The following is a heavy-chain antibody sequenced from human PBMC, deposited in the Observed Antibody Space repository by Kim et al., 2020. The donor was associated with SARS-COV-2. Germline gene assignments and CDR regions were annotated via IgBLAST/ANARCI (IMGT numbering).Heavy chain of an antibody. V-gene: IGHV4-34*01. CDR3: ARGRYYGSGSYLR. J-gene: IGHJ4*02. Sequence: SETLSLTCAVYGGSFSGYYWSWIRQPPGKGLEWIGEINHSGSTNYNPSLKSRVTISVDTSKNQFSLKLSSVTAADTAVYYCARGRYYGSGSYLRWGQGTL. D-gene: IGHD3-10*01. CDR1: GGSFSGYY. CDR2: INHSGST.